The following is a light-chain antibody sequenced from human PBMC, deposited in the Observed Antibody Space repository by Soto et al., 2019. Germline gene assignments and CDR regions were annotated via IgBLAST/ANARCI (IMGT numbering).Light chain of an antibody. CDR1: QSVSNNY. Sequence: EIVLTQSPGTLSLSPGERATLSCRASQSVSNNYLAWYQQKPGQAPRLLVYGASSRATGIPDRFSGSGSGTDFTLTISRLEPEDFATYYCQQLNSYPLTFGGGTKVDI. CDR3: QQLNSYPLT. V-gene: IGKV3-20*01. CDR2: GAS. J-gene: IGKJ4*01.